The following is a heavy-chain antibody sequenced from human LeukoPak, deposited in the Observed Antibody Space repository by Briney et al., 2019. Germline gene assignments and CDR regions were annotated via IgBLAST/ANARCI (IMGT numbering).Heavy chain of an antibody. CDR3: ARAQNYDILTGALDY. Sequence: GGSLRLSCAASGFTFSTYTMNWVRQTPGKGLEWVSSISTSSIYIYYADSVKGRFTISRDNAKKSLHLQMNSLRAEDTAVYYCARAQNYDILTGALDYWGQGTLVTVSS. CDR1: GFTFSTYT. D-gene: IGHD3-9*01. V-gene: IGHV3-21*01. J-gene: IGHJ4*02. CDR2: ISTSSIYI.